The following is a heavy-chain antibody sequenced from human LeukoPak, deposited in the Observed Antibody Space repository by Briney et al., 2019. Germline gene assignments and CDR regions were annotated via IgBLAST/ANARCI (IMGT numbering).Heavy chain of an antibody. CDR2: IKSKTDGGTT. J-gene: IGHJ3*02. Sequence: GGSLRLSCAASGFTFSNAWMSWVRQAPGKGLEWVGRIKSKTDGGTTDYAAPVKGRFTISRDNSKNTLYLQMNSLRAEDTAVYYCAKGETPYDSLPDAFDIWGQGTMVTVSS. V-gene: IGHV3-15*01. D-gene: IGHD3-22*01. CDR3: AKGETPYDSLPDAFDI. CDR1: GFTFSNAW.